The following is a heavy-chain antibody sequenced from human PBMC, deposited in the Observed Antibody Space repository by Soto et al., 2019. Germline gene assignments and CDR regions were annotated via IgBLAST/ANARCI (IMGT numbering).Heavy chain of an antibody. D-gene: IGHD3-10*01. CDR3: AKVLGFGKSWFLFDY. Sequence: EVQLLQSGGGGVQPGGSLRLSCAASGFTFSRYAMNWVRQAPGTGLEWGSSLSGSGDKTYYAESGKGGFTISRDNTKKSLCLQMESLTADDTAVYCCAKVLGFGKSWFLFDYWGPGTLVTVSS. CDR2: LSGSGDKT. CDR1: GFTFSRYA. J-gene: IGHJ4*02. V-gene: IGHV3-23*01.